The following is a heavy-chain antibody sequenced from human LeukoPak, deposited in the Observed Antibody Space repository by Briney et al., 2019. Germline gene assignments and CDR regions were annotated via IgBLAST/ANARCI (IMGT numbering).Heavy chain of an antibody. Sequence: ASVKVSCKASGYSFTGYYVHWVRQAPGQGLEWMGWVNPRNGATKYAPNFQGRVTMTRDTSINTAYMEVKGLTSDDTAVYFYVSGARYGLREIPYFYYLDVWGEGTTVTVSS. CDR1: GYSFTGYY. CDR2: VNPRNGAT. CDR3: VSGARYGLREIPYFYYLDV. D-gene: IGHD3-10*01. V-gene: IGHV1-2*02. J-gene: IGHJ6*03.